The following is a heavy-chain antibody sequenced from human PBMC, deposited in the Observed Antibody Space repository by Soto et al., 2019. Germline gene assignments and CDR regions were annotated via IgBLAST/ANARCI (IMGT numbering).Heavy chain of an antibody. CDR2: IYYTGST. CDR3: ATSLVTSRTRVDY. V-gene: IGHV4-31*02. J-gene: IGHJ4*02. D-gene: IGHD1-26*01. CDR1: GGSIYTGGFY. Sequence: SETLSLTXTVSGGSIYTGGFYWSWIRQLPGKGLEWLGYIYYTGSTQYTPYLKSRLTISTDTSDNQFSLRLTSVTAADTAVYYCATSLVTSRTRVDYWGQGTLVTVSS.